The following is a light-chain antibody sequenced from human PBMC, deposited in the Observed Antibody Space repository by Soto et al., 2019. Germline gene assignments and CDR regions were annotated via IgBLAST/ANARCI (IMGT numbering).Light chain of an antibody. CDR3: ATCDDTLDGPVL. CDR1: TSNIGSNT. V-gene: IGLV1-44*01. J-gene: IGLJ3*02. Sequence: QSALTQPPSASGTPGQRVTISCSGSTSNIGSNTVNWYHHLPGTAPKLLIYSDNQRPSGVPDRFSASKSGTSASLAISGLQSEDEAHYYCATCDDTLDGPVLFGGGTQLTVL. CDR2: SDN.